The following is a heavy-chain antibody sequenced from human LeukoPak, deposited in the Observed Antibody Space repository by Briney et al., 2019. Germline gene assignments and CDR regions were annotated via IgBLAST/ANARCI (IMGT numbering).Heavy chain of an antibody. J-gene: IGHJ4*02. CDR3: AREIMITFGGVIVGSNFDY. CDR1: GDSVSSNSAA. Sequence: SQTLSLTCVISGDSVSSNSAAWNWIRQSPSRGLEWLGRTYYRSKWYNDYAVSVKSRITINPDTSKNQFSLQLNSVTPEDTAVYYCAREIMITFGGVIVGSNFDYWGQGTLVTVSS. CDR2: TYYRSKWYN. D-gene: IGHD3-16*02. V-gene: IGHV6-1*01.